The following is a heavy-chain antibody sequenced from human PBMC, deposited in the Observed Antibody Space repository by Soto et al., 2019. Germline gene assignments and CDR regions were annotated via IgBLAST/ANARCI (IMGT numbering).Heavy chain of an antibody. CDR1: GASISSGGYY. D-gene: IGHD3-9*01. V-gene: IGHV4-31*03. CDR2: IYYSGST. CDR3: AREWEDPRPYDILTGPRWFDP. J-gene: IGHJ5*02. Sequence: SETLSLTCTVSGASISSGGYYWGWIRQHPGKGLEWIGYIYYSGSTYYNPSLKSRVAISVDTSKNQFSLKLSSVTAADTAVYYCAREWEDPRPYDILTGPRWFDPWGQGTLVTVSS.